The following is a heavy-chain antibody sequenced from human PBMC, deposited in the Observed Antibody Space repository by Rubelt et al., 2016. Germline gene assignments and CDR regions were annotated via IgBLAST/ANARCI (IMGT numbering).Heavy chain of an antibody. CDR1: GYTFSSAY. J-gene: IGHJ3*02. D-gene: IGHD3-10*01. CDR2: ISAYNGNT. Sequence: QVQLVQSGAEVKKPGASVRVSCKASGYTFSSAYMHWVRQAPVQGLEWMGWISAYNGNTTYAQKLSCVVTMSTDTSTSTAYMGMRRRGSDDTDVYYSESIVRGVDALDIWGQGTMVTVSS. V-gene: IGHV1-18*04. CDR3: ESIVRGVDALDI.